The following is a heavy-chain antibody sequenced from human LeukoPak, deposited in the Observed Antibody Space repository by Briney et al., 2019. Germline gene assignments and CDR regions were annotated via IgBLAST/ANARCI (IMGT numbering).Heavy chain of an antibody. CDR1: GFTFSSFS. J-gene: IGHJ4*02. D-gene: IGHD4-17*01. CDR2: ISPGSDYI. Sequence: GGSLRLSCAGSGFTFSSFSMNWVRQAPGKGLEWVSSISPGSDYIYYADSVKGRFTISRDNAKNSLFLQMNSLRAEGTAVYYCARGSYGDYDYWGQGTLVTVSS. CDR3: ARGSYGDYDY. V-gene: IGHV3-21*01.